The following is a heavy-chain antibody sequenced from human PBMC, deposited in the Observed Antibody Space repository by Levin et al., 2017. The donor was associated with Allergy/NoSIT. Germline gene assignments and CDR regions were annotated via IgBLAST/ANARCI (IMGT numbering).Heavy chain of an antibody. CDR3: ARGIAVADNAFDI. V-gene: IGHV1-46*03. J-gene: IGHJ3*02. CDR1: GYTFTSYY. D-gene: IGHD6-19*01. Sequence: GESLKISCKASGYTFTSYYMHWVRQAPGQGLEWMGIINPSGGSTSYAQKFQGRVTMTRDTSTSTVYMELSSLRSEDTAVYYCARGIAVADNAFDIWGQGTMVTVSS. CDR2: INPSGGST.